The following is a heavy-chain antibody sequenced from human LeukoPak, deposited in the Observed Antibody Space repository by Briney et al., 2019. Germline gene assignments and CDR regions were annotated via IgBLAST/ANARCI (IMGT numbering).Heavy chain of an antibody. CDR2: IGTAGDT. Sequence: PGGSLRLSCAASGFTFSSYDMHWVRQATGKGLEWVSAIGTAGDTYYPGSVKGRFTISRENAKNSLYPQMNSLRAGDTAVYYCARGRSIVGATIDYWGQGTLVTVSS. J-gene: IGHJ4*02. V-gene: IGHV3-13*01. D-gene: IGHD1-26*01. CDR1: GFTFSSYD. CDR3: ARGRSIVGATIDY.